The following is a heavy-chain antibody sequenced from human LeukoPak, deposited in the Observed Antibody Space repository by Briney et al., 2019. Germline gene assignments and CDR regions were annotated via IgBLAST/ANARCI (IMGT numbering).Heavy chain of an antibody. CDR2: IRYDGSNK. CDR3: VPYCSGGSCYSGYYFDY. D-gene: IGHD2-15*01. CDR1: GFTFSSYG. V-gene: IGHV3-30*02. Sequence: GGSLRLSCAASGFTFSSYGMHWVRQAPGKGLEWVAFIRYDGSNKYYADSVKGRFTISRDNSKNTLYLQMNSLRAEDTAVYYCVPYCSGGSCYSGYYFDYWGQGTLVTVSS. J-gene: IGHJ4*02.